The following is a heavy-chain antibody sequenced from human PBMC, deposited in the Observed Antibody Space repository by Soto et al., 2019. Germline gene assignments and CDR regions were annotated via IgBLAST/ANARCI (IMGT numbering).Heavy chain of an antibody. CDR2: IYTSGST. V-gene: IGHV4-4*07. D-gene: IGHD3-22*01. J-gene: IGHJ5*02. Sequence: SETLSLTCTVSGGAISSYYWSWIRQPAGKGLEWIGRIYTSGSTNYNPSLKSRVTMSVDTSKNQFSLKLSSVTAADTAMYYCARGPPKDYYDSSGTPPWWFDPWGQGTLVTVSS. CDR1: GGAISSYY. CDR3: ARGPPKDYYDSSGTPPWWFDP.